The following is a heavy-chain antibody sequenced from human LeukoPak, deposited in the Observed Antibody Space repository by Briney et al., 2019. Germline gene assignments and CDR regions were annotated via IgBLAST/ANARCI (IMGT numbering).Heavy chain of an antibody. V-gene: IGHV1-69*05. CDR1: GGTFSSYA. J-gene: IGHJ4*02. CDR3: ARSRDVYGSGSFDY. Sequence: SVKVSCKASGGTFSSYAISWVRQAPGQGLEWMGGIIPIFGTANYAQKFQGRVTITTDESTSTAYMELSSLRSDDTAVYYCARSRDVYGSGSFDYWGQGTLVTVSS. D-gene: IGHD3-10*01. CDR2: IIPIFGTA.